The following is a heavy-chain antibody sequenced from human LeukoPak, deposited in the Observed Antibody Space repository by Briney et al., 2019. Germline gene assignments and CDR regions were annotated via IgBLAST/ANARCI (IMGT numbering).Heavy chain of an antibody. Sequence: ASVKVSCKVSGYTLTELSMHWVRQAPGKGLEWMGGFDPEDGETIYAQKFQGRATMTEDTSTDTAYMELSSLRSEDTAVYYCATGIRAYYYYGMDVWGQGTTVTVSS. CDR1: GYTLTELS. V-gene: IGHV1-24*01. CDR3: ATGIRAYYYYGMDV. J-gene: IGHJ6*02. D-gene: IGHD1-14*01. CDR2: FDPEDGET.